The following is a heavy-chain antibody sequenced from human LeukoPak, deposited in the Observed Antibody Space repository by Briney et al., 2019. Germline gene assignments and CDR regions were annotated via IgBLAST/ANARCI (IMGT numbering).Heavy chain of an antibody. Sequence: GGSLRLSCAASGFIFSNAWMSWVRQAPGKGLEWVGRIESESDGGTIDYAAPVKGRFTFSRDDSKNTLYLQMNSLKIEDTATYYCTTNYVWGNYRPYWGQGTLVTVSS. D-gene: IGHD3-16*02. CDR1: GFIFSNAW. CDR3: TTNYVWGNYRPY. V-gene: IGHV3-15*04. J-gene: IGHJ4*02. CDR2: IESESDGGTI.